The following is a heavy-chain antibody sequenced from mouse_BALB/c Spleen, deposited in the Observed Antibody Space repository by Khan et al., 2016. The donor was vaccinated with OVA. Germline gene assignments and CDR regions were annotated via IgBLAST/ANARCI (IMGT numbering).Heavy chain of an antibody. D-gene: IGHD1-1*01. V-gene: IGHV1-19*01. J-gene: IGHJ3*01. CDR3: ARRGDDGSSPAWFAY. CDR2: INPYNGGT. CDR1: GYTFTDYY. Sequence: VRLQQSGPELVKPGASVKMSCKASGYTFTDYYMDWVKQSHGESFEWIGRINPYNGGTSYNQKFKGKATLTVDKSSSTAYMELNSLTSEDSAVYYCARRGDDGSSPAWFAYWGQGTLVTVSA.